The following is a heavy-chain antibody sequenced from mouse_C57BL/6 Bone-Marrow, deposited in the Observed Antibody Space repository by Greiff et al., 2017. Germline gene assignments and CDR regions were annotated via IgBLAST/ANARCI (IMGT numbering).Heavy chain of an antibody. CDR2: ISSGSSTI. CDR3: ARQGTFDY. V-gene: IGHV5-17*01. J-gene: IGHJ2*01. Sequence: EVMLVESGGGLVKPGGSLKLSCAASGFTFSDYGMHWVRQAPEKGLEWVAYISSGSSTIYYADTVKGRFTLSRDNAKNTLCLQMTSLRSEDTAMYYCARQGTFDYWGQGTTLTVSS. CDR1: GFTFSDYG.